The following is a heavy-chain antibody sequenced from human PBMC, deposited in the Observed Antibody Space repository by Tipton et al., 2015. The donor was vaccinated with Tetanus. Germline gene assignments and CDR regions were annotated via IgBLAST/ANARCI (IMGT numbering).Heavy chain of an antibody. CDR2: ISAYNGNT. V-gene: IGHV1-18*01. Sequence: VQLVQSGAEVKKPGASVKVSCKASGYTFTSYGISWVRQAPGQGLEWMGWISAYNGNTNYAQKLQGRVTMTTDTSTSTAYMELRSLRSDDTAVYYGARDVGRDYYDSSGYYMDVWGKGTTVTVSS. CDR3: ARDVGRDYYDSSGYYMDV. CDR1: GYTFTSYG. D-gene: IGHD3-22*01. J-gene: IGHJ6*03.